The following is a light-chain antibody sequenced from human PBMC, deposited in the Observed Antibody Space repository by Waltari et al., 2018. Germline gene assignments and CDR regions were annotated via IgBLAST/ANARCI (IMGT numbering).Light chain of an antibody. CDR1: SGPSSNT. V-gene: IGLV4-69*01. CDR2: VNSDGSH. Sequence: QLVLTQSPSASAPLGASVKLTCTLSSGPSSNTIAWPHQQPGKGPRYLMQVNSDGSHRKGDEIPDRFSGSSSGAERYLTISSLQSEDEADYYCETGGHGTWVFGGGTKLTVL. CDR3: ETGGHGTWV. J-gene: IGLJ3*02.